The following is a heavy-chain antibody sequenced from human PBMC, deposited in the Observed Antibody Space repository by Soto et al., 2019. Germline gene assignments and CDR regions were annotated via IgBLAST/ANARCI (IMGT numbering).Heavy chain of an antibody. V-gene: IGHV3-30*18. CDR2: ISYDGSNK. CDR3: AKDSIIAAAGDYYYYYGMDV. J-gene: IGHJ6*02. Sequence: QVQLVESGGGVVQPGRSLRLSCAASGFTSGSYGMHWVRQAPGKGLEWVAVISYDGSNKYYADSVKGRFTISRDNSKNTLYLQMNSLRAEDTAVYYCAKDSIIAAAGDYYYYYGMDVWGQGTTVTVSS. CDR1: GFTSGSYG. D-gene: IGHD6-13*01.